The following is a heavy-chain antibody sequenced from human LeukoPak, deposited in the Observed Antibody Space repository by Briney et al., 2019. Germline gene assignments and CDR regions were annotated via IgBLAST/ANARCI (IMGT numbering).Heavy chain of an antibody. Sequence: PSGTLSLTCTVSGGSISSSSYYWGWIRQPPGKGLEWIGSIYYSGSTYYNPSLKSRVTISVDTSKNQFSLKLSSVTAADTAVYYCARVGRDGYNYVDYWGQGTLVAVSS. CDR2: IYYSGST. CDR1: GGSISSSSYY. D-gene: IGHD5-24*01. J-gene: IGHJ4*02. V-gene: IGHV4-39*07. CDR3: ARVGRDGYNYVDY.